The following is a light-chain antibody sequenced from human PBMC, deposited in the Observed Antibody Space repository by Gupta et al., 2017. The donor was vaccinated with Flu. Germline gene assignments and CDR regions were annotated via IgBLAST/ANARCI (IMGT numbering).Light chain of an antibody. CDR3: LQALETPYS. Sequence: DIVMTQSTLSLPVTPGEPASISCRSSQSLVYSNGYNYLDWYLQKPGQPPQLLIYLVSNRASGVPDRFSGSGSGTEFTLKISRVEAEDVGVYYCLQALETPYSFGQGTKLEIK. CDR1: QSLVYSNGYNY. J-gene: IGKJ2*03. CDR2: LVS. V-gene: IGKV2-28*01.